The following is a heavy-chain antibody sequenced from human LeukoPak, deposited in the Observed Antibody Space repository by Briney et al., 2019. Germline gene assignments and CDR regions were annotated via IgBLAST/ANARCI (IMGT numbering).Heavy chain of an antibody. CDR1: SGSFSGYY. CDR3: ARGHSSSWYYYYGMDV. V-gene: IGHV4-34*01. Sequence: SETLSLTCAVYSGSFSGYYWSWIRQPPGKGLEWIGEINHSGSTNYNPSLKSRVTISVDTSKNQFSLKLSSVTAADTAVYYCARGHSSSWYYYYGMDVWGQGTTVTVSS. D-gene: IGHD6-13*01. CDR2: INHSGST. J-gene: IGHJ6*02.